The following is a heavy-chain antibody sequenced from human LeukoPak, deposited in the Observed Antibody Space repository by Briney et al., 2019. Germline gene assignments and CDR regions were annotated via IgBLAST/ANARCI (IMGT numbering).Heavy chain of an antibody. CDR2: IYYSGAT. CDR3: ARGRKKYSSSWVDY. J-gene: IGHJ4*02. V-gene: IGHV4-59*12. Sequence: SETLSLTCTVSGGSISTYYWNWIRQPPGKGLEWIGYIYYSGATNYNPSLKSRVTISVDTSKNQFSLKLSSVTAADTAVYYCARGRKKYSSSWVDYWGQGTLVTVSS. CDR1: GGSISTYY. D-gene: IGHD6-13*01.